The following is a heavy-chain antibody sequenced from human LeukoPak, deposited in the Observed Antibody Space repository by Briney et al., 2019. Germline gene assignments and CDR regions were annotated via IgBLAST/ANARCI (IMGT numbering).Heavy chain of an antibody. CDR2: IYYSGST. V-gene: IGHV4-30-4*01. J-gene: IGHJ4*02. CDR3: ARVTTVTPAFDY. CDR1: GGSISSGDYY. D-gene: IGHD4-17*01. Sequence: KSSETLSLTCTISGGSISSGDYYWSWIRQPPGKGLEWIGYIYYSGSTYYNPSLKSRVTISVDTSKNQFSLKLSPVTAADTAVYYCARVTTVTPAFDYWGQGTLVTVSS.